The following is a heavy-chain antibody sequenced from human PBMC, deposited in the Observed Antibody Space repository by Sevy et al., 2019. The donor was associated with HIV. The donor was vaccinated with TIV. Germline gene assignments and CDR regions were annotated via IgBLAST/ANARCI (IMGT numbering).Heavy chain of an antibody. J-gene: IGHJ3*02. D-gene: IGHD4-17*01. Sequence: SETLSLTCTVPGGSISSSDYYWSWIRQPPGKGLEWIGYISYSGNTYYSPSLKSRVTISGDTSQNQFSLKLSSVTAADTAVYYCARRLYGDYSDAFDIWGEGTVVTVSS. V-gene: IGHV4-30-4*01. CDR1: GGSISSSDYY. CDR2: ISYSGNT. CDR3: ARRLYGDYSDAFDI.